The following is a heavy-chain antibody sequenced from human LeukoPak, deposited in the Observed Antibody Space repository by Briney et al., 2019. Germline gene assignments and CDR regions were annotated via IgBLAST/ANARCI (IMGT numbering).Heavy chain of an antibody. CDR3: AKDYSGGGNFFDYFDY. CDR2: ISYDGSNK. V-gene: IGHV3-30*18. J-gene: IGHJ4*02. CDR1: GFTFSSYG. D-gene: IGHD4-23*01. Sequence: PGWSLRLSCAASGFTFSSYGRHWVRQAPGKGLEWVAVISYDGSNKYYADSVKGRFTISRDNSKNTLYLQMNSLRAEDTAVYYCAKDYSGGGNFFDYFDYWGQGTLVTVSS.